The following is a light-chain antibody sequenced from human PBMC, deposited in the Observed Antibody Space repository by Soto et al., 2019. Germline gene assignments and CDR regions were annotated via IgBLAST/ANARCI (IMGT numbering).Light chain of an antibody. V-gene: IGKV3D-11*01. CDR3: NQRKSCPRT. Sequence: DIVLTQSPATLSSFPGDIVTLSCRASQDINTRLAGYQHRPGQAPSLLIYETSIRAAGIPARLSASGTGTDPTLTMSDARPEDFPVYYCNQRKSCPRTCGQGPKVDIK. J-gene: IGKJ1*01. CDR2: ETS. CDR1: QDINTR.